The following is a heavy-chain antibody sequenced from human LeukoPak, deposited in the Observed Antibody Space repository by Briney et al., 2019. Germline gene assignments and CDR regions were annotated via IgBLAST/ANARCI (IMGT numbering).Heavy chain of an antibody. V-gene: IGHV1-69*01. Sequence: SVKVSCKASGGTFSSYAISWVRQAPGQGLEWMGGIIPIFGTANYAQKFQGRVTITADESTSSAYMELSSLRSEDTAVYYCARDASLQMGAFDVWGQGTMVTVSS. CDR2: IIPIFGTA. CDR3: ARDASLQMGAFDV. D-gene: IGHD1-1*01. CDR1: GGTFSSYA. J-gene: IGHJ3*01.